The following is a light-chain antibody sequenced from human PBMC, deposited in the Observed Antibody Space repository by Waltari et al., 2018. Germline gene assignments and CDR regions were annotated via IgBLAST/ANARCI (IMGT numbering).Light chain of an antibody. CDR3: HSRDASGVGGS. J-gene: IGLJ2*01. Sequence: SSELTQDPTVSVAMGQTVRITCQGDSLRSYYARCYQQRPGQAPILVFSGNNNRPSGVPDRFSGSSSDNTAVLTITGAQAEDEASYYCHSRDASGVGGSFGGGTKLTVL. V-gene: IGLV3-19*01. CDR2: GNN. CDR1: SLRSYY.